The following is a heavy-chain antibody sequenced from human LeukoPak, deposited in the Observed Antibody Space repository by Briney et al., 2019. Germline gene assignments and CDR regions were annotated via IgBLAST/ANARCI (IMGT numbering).Heavy chain of an antibody. Sequence: SETLSLTCGVYGGSFSGYYWTWIRQPPGKGLEWIGEINHSGITNYNPSLKSRVTISIDTSKSQFSLKLNSVTAADTAVYYCSRGLTDVYWGQGTLVTVSS. V-gene: IGHV4-34*01. CDR1: GGSFSGYY. J-gene: IGHJ4*02. CDR2: INHSGIT. CDR3: SRGLTDVY. D-gene: IGHD3-9*01.